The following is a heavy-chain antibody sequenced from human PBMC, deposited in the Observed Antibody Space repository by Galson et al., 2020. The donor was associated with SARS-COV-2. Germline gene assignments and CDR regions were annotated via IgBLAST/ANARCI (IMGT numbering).Heavy chain of an antibody. Sequence: ETSETLSLTCTVSGGSISSSSYYWGWIRQPPGKGLEWIGSIYYSGSTYYNPSLKSRVTISVDTSKNQFSLKLSSVTAADTAVYYCARQGDYYDSSASAFDIWGQGTMVTVSS. CDR3: ARQGDYYDSSASAFDI. J-gene: IGHJ3*02. D-gene: IGHD3-22*01. V-gene: IGHV4-39*01. CDR2: IYYSGST. CDR1: GGSISSSSYY.